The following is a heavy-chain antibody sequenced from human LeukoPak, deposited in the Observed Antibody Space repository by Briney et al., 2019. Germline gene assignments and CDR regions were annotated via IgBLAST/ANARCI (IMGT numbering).Heavy chain of an antibody. D-gene: IGHD3-10*01. CDR1: GGSLSSGGYS. Sequence: SQTLSLTCAVSGGSLSSGGYSWSWIRQPPGTGLEWIGYIYHSGSTYYNPSLKSRVTISVDRSKNQFSLKLSSVTAADTAVYYCAREIGGSFAHWGQGTLVTVSS. CDR2: IYHSGST. J-gene: IGHJ4*02. V-gene: IGHV4-30-2*01. CDR3: AREIGGSFAH.